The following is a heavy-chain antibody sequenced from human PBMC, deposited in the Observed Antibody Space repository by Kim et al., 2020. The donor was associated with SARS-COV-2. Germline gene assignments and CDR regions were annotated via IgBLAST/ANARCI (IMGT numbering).Heavy chain of an antibody. J-gene: IGHJ4*02. CDR2: T. V-gene: IGHV3-11*06. Sequence: TNYADFVRGRFTITRNNDKNSLYLQMNSLRAEDTAVYYCARGPNYSPFDYWGQGTLVTVSS. CDR3: ARGPNYSPFDY. D-gene: IGHD4-4*01.